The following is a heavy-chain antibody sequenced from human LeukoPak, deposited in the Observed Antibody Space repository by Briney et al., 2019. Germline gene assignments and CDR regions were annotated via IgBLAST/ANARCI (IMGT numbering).Heavy chain of an antibody. CDR1: GYTFTSYA. Sequence: ASVKVSCKASGYTFTSYAMHWVRQAPGQRLEWMGWINAGNGNTKYSQKFQGRVTMTRDTSISTAYMELSSLRSDDTAVYYCARLPGEHWGQGTLVTVSS. CDR2: INAGNGNT. D-gene: IGHD3-10*01. V-gene: IGHV1-3*01. CDR3: ARLPGEH. J-gene: IGHJ1*01.